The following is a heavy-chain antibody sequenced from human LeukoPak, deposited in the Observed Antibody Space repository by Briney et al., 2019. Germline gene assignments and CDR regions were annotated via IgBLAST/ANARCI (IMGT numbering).Heavy chain of an antibody. CDR2: ISYDGSNK. V-gene: IGHV3-30*03. J-gene: IGHJ4*02. Sequence: GGSLRLSCAASGFTFSSYGMHWVRQAPGKGLEWVAVISYDGSNKYYADSVKGRFTISRDSAKNSLYLQMNSLRAEDTAVYYCARDPIVVVTAGGYFDYWGQGTLVTVSS. CDR3: ARDPIVVVTAGGYFDY. CDR1: GFTFSSYG. D-gene: IGHD2-21*02.